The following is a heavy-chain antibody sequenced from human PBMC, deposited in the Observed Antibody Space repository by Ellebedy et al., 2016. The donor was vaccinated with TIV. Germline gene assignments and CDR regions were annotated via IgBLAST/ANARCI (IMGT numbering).Heavy chain of an antibody. CDR2: ISYDGSNK. J-gene: IGHJ4*02. Sequence: GESLKISCAASGFTFSSYAMHWVRQAPGKGLEWVAVISYDGSNKYYADSVKGRFTISRDNSNDAVYLQMDSLRANDTALYYCTRALHYDPTTSDFWGQGTLVIVSS. V-gene: IGHV3-30-3*01. CDR3: TRALHYDPTTSDF. CDR1: GFTFSSYA. D-gene: IGHD3-3*01.